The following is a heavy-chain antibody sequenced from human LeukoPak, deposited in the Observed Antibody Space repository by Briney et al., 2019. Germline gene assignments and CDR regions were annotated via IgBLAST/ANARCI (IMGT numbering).Heavy chain of an antibody. CDR3: ARGPHVLVGVTGILDY. CDR2: MNPISGKT. V-gene: IGHV1-8*01. Sequence: ASVKVSCEASGYAFMSYDINWVRQAIGHGLELMGWMNPISGKTRYSQRFHDRLTLTRNTSTSTAYMELSSLTSEDTAVYCARGPHVLVGVTGILDYWGQGSLVTVSS. CDR1: GYAFMSYD. J-gene: IGHJ4*02. D-gene: IGHD2-21*02.